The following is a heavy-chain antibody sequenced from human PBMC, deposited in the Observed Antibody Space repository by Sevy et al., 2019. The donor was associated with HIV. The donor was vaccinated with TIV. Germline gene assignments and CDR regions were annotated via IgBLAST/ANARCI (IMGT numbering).Heavy chain of an antibody. Sequence: GGSLRLSCAASGFTFSSYIMNWVRQAPGKGLEWVSSISSSSSYIYYADSVKGRFTISRDNAKNSLYLQMNSLRAEDTAVYYCARGAVAATRGTLGYWGQGTLVTVSS. J-gene: IGHJ4*02. CDR3: ARGAVAATRGTLGY. CDR2: ISSSSSYI. CDR1: GFTFSSYI. V-gene: IGHV3-21*01. D-gene: IGHD2-15*01.